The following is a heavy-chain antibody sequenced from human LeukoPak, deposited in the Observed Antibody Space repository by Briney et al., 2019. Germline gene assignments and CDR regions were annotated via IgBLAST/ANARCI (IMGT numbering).Heavy chain of an antibody. CDR1: GYTFTNYY. CDR2: INPAGGST. V-gene: IGHV1-46*01. J-gene: IGHJ4*02. Sequence: ASVKVSCKASGYTFTNYYIHWVRQAPGQGLEWMGIINPAGGSTGYAQKFQGRVTMTRDTSTSTAYMELSSLRSEDTAVYYCARTEQLVSSPTKAFDYWGQGTLVTVSS. CDR3: ARTEQLVSSPTKAFDY. D-gene: IGHD6-13*01.